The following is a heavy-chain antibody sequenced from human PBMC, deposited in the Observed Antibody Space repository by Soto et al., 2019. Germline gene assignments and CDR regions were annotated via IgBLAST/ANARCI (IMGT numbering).Heavy chain of an antibody. CDR3: ARNYYGSGSYYRSFYYYYMDV. V-gene: IGHV4-59*01. D-gene: IGHD3-10*01. CDR2: IYYSGST. CDR1: GGSISSYY. Sequence: SETLSLTCTVSGGSISSYYWSWIRQPPGKGLEWIGYIYYSGSTNYNPSLKSRVTISVDTSKNQFSLKLSSVTAADTAVYYCARNYYGSGSYYRSFYYYYMDVWGKGTTVTV. J-gene: IGHJ6*03.